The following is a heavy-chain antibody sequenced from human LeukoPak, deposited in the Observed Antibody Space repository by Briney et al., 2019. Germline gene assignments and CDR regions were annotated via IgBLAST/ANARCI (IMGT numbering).Heavy chain of an antibody. CDR1: GYTFTSYG. CDR3: ARDTSGGPYFDY. CDR2: ISAYNRDT. Sequence: ASVKVSCKASGYTFTSYGISWVRQAPGQGLEWVGWISAYNRDTNYAQKVQGRVTLTTDTSTTTAYMVLRSLRSDDTAVYYCARDTSGGPYFDYWGQGTLVTVAS. V-gene: IGHV1-18*01. D-gene: IGHD4-23*01. J-gene: IGHJ4*02.